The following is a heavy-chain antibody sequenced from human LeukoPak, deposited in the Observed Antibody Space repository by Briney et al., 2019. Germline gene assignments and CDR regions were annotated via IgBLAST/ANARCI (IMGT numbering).Heavy chain of an antibody. Sequence: GGSLRLSCAASGFTFSDYYMSWIRQAPGKGLEWVSYISHSGRTMYYADSVKGRFTISRDNAKNSLYLQMNSLRAGDPAVYYCARDSIVRGNIGNDMDVWGKGTTVTVSS. CDR1: GFTFSDYY. J-gene: IGHJ6*03. V-gene: IGHV3-11*01. D-gene: IGHD2-8*01. CDR2: ISHSGRTM. CDR3: ARDSIVRGNIGNDMDV.